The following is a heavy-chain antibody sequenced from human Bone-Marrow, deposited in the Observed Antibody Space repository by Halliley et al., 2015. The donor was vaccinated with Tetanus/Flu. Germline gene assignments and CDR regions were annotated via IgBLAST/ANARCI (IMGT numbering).Heavy chain of an antibody. V-gene: IGHV4-39*01. J-gene: IGHJ4*02. CDR3: ARRLGYCSSTSCNFDY. D-gene: IGHD2-2*01. Sequence: TLSLTCTTSGGSISSSSYYWGWVRQPPGKGLEWIGSIYYNRNPFYKPSLKSRVTISVDTSKNQFSLKLRYVTAADSGVYYCARRLGYCSSTSCNFDYWGQGTLVTVSS. CDR2: IYYNRNP. CDR1: GGSISSSSYY.